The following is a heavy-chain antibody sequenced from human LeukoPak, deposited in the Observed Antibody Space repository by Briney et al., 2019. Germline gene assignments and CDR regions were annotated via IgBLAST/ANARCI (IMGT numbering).Heavy chain of an antibody. D-gene: IGHD6-19*01. V-gene: IGHV4-30-2*01. J-gene: IGHJ4*02. CDR2: IYHSGST. Sequence: PSQTLSLTCAVSGGSISSGGYSWSWIRLPPGKGLEWIGYIYHSGSTYYNPSLKSRVTISVDRSKNQFSLKLSSVTAADTAVYYCARDRTQYSSGWYLADYWGQGTLVTVSS. CDR1: GGSISSGGYS. CDR3: ARDRTQYSSGWYLADY.